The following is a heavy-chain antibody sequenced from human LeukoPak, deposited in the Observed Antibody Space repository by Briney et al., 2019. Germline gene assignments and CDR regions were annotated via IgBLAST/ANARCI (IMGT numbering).Heavy chain of an antibody. CDR1: GGSISSYY. V-gene: IGHV4-59*01. D-gene: IGHD5-18*01. CDR2: IYYSGST. J-gene: IGHJ4*02. Sequence: SETLSLTCTVYGGSISSYYWSWIRQPPWKGLEWIGYIYYSGSTNYNPSLKSRVTVSVDTSKNQFSLKLSSVTAADTAVYYCARESVDTAMVYFYYWGQGTLVTVSS. CDR3: ARESVDTAMVYFYY.